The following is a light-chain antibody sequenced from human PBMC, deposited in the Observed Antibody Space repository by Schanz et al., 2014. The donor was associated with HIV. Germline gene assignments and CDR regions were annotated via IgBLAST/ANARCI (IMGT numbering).Light chain of an antibody. J-gene: IGLJ3*02. Sequence: QSVLTQPASVSGSPGQSVTISCTGTSTDVGGYNYVSWYQLLPGKAPKLMIYEVSQRPSGVPDRFSGSKSGNTASLTVSGLQAEDEADYYCQSSDRSLRGSFGGGTKVTVL. CDR3: QSSDRSLRGS. CDR2: EVS. V-gene: IGLV2-8*01. CDR1: STDVGGYNY.